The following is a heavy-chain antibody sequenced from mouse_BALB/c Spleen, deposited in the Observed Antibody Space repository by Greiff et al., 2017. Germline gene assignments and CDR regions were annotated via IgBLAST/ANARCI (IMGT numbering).Heavy chain of an antibody. CDR2: IWSGGST. Sequence: QVQLQQSGPGLVQPSQSLSITCTVSGFSLTSYGVHWVRQSPGKGLEWLGVIWSGGSTDYNAAFISRLSISKDNSKSQVFFKMNSLQANDTAIYYCARNRYGKGTGFAYWGQGTLVTVSA. CDR1: GFSLTSYG. J-gene: IGHJ3*01. CDR3: ARNRYGKGTGFAY. V-gene: IGHV2-2*02. D-gene: IGHD2-1*01.